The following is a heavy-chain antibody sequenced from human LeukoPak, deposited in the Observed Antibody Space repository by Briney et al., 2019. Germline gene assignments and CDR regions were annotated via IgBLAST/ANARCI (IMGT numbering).Heavy chain of an antibody. CDR2: IYYSGST. D-gene: IGHD3-3*01. CDR1: GGSISGSSYY. J-gene: IGHJ5*02. Sequence: PSETLSLTCTVSGGSISGSSYYWGWIRQPPGKGLEWIGSIYYSGSTYYNPSLKSRVTISVDTSKNQFSLKLSSVTAADTAVYYCARVRTIFGVVSFDPWGQGTLVTVSS. V-gene: IGHV4-39*01. CDR3: ARVRTIFGVVSFDP.